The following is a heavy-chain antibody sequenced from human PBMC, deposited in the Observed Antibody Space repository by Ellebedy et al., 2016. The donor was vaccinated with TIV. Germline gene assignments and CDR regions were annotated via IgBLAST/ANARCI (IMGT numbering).Heavy chain of an antibody. D-gene: IGHD3-10*01. Sequence: AASVKVSCKASGGTFKNYAISWVRQAPGRGLEWMGGIIPMFGTRNYAQRFQGRVTINADESTSTAYMDLSSLRSEETAVYYCASSDYYGSGRNAFNMWGQGTMVIVSS. CDR1: GGTFKNYA. J-gene: IGHJ3*02. V-gene: IGHV1-69*13. CDR2: IIPMFGTR. CDR3: ASSDYYGSGRNAFNM.